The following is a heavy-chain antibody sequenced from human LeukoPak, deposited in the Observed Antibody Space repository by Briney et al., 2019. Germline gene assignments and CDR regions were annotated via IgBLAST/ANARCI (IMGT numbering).Heavy chain of an antibody. D-gene: IGHD3-22*01. Sequence: PGGSLRLSCAASGFTFSSYSMHWVRLAPGKGLEWVAVISYDGSNKYNADSVKGRFTISRDNSKNTLYLQMNSLRREDTAEYYCARAEYDRSGSIYYYYGMDIWGQGTTVTVSS. V-gene: IGHV3-30-3*01. CDR2: ISYDGSNK. CDR3: ARAEYDRSGSIYYYYGMDI. CDR1: GFTFSSYS. J-gene: IGHJ6*02.